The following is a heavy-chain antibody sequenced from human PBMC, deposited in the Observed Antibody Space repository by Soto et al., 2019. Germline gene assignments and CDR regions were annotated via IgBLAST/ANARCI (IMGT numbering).Heavy chain of an antibody. CDR2: IFHTGTS. V-gene: IGHV4-30-4*01. CDR1: GASLSSGNYY. CDR3: VRGLVYDANGYFLAAFDL. J-gene: IGHJ3*01. D-gene: IGHD3-22*01. Sequence: QVQLQESGPGLAKPSQTLSLTCTVSGASLSSGNYYWTWIRQVPGKDLEWVGHIFHTGTSFSTPSLRSRLRISIDTSDNQFSLTLSSVTAADTAVYYCVRGLVYDANGYFLAAFDLWGPGTMVSVSA.